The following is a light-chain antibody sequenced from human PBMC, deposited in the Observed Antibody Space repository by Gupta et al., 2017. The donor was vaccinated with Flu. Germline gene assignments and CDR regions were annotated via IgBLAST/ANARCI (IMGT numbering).Light chain of an antibody. CDR3: QSYDSSLIGYV. CDR1: SSNIGTVYD. J-gene: IGLJ1*01. Sequence: QSVLTQPPSVSGAPGQRVTISCTGSSSNIGTVYDVHWYQQLPGTAPKLLIYGNNNRPSGVSYRLSGSKSGTSASLAITGLQAEDEADYYCQSYDSSLIGYVFGTGTKVTVL. V-gene: IGLV1-40*01. CDR2: GNN.